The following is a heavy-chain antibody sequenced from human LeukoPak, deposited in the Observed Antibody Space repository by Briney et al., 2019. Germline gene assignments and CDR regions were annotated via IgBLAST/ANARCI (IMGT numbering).Heavy chain of an antibody. Sequence: ASVKVSCKASGYTFTGYYMHWVRQAPGQGLEWMGWINPNSGGTNYAQKFQGRVTMTRDTSISTAYMELSRLRSDDTAVYYCARDLGFAAAGTRRFDYWGQGTLVTVSS. CDR2: INPNSGGT. CDR3: ARDLGFAAAGTRRFDY. V-gene: IGHV1-2*02. D-gene: IGHD6-13*01. J-gene: IGHJ4*02. CDR1: GYTFTGYY.